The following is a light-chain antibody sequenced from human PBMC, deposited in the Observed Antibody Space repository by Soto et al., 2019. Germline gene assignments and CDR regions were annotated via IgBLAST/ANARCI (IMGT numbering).Light chain of an antibody. CDR3: QQSYSTPPT. V-gene: IGKV1-39*01. CDR2: AAS. Sequence: DIQMTQSPSSLSASVGDRVTITCRASQSIRSYLNWYQQKPGKAPKLLIYAASSLQSGVPSRFSGSGSGTDFTLTISSLQPEVFATYYCQQSYSTPPTFGQGTKVEIK. J-gene: IGKJ1*01. CDR1: QSIRSY.